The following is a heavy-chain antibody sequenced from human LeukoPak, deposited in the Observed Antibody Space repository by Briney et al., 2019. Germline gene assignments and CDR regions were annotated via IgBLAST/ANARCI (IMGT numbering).Heavy chain of an antibody. D-gene: IGHD3-10*01. V-gene: IGHV4-39*01. J-gene: IGHJ5*02. Sequence: PSETLSLTCTVSGGSISSSGYCWGWIRQPPGKGLVWLWTGSYSGSTYYNPSLKIRVSIFVATSKSQFSMKLTSVTAADTAVYSCATLPKSPPYFYGSASYNWFDPWGQGTLVTVSA. CDR3: ATLPKSPPYFYGSASYNWFDP. CDR2: GSYSGST. CDR1: GGSISSSGYC.